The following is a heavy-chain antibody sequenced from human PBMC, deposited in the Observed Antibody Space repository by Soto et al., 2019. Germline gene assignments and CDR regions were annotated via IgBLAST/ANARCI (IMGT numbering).Heavy chain of an antibody. CDR3: AKDPEWELPKYYFDY. D-gene: IGHD1-26*01. CDR1: GITFRNYA. V-gene: IGHV3-23*01. CDR2: ISGSGGST. Sequence: AGGSLRLSCAASGITFRNYATSWVRQAPGKGLEWVSSISGSGGSTYYADSVKGRFTISRDNSKNTLYLQMNSLRAEDTAVYYCAKDPEWELPKYYFDYWGQGTLVTVSS. J-gene: IGHJ4*02.